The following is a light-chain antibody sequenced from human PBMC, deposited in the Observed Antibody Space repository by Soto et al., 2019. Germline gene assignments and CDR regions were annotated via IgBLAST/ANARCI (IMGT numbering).Light chain of an antibody. Sequence: EIVMTQSPGTLSLSPVERATLSCMASQSVSSSYLAWYQQKPGQAPRLLIYGAFTRATGVPDRFSGSGSGTDFTLTINRLEPEDFAVYYCQQYGTLITFGQGTRLEIK. J-gene: IGKJ5*01. V-gene: IGKV3-20*01. CDR3: QQYGTLIT. CDR2: GAF. CDR1: QSVSSSY.